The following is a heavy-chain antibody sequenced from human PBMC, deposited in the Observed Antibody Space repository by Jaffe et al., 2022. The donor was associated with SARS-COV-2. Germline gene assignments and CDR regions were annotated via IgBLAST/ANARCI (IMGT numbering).Heavy chain of an antibody. J-gene: IGHJ4*02. D-gene: IGHD3-22*01. CDR2: ISSSSSYM. CDR1: GFTFSSYR. CDR3: AREVEYFDSSGYYPYFDY. Sequence: EVQLVESGGGLVKPGGSLRLSCAASGFTFSSYRMNWVRQAPGKGLEWVSFISSSSSYMYYADSVKGRFTISRDNAKNSLYLQMNSLRADDTAVYYCAREVEYFDSSGYYPYFDYWGQGTLVTVSS. V-gene: IGHV3-21*01.